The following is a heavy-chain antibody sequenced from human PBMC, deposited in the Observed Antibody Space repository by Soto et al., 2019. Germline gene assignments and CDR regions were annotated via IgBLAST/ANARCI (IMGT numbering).Heavy chain of an antibody. CDR3: ARDSDIVVVRDDAFDI. J-gene: IGHJ3*02. CDR2: ISSSGSTI. CDR1: GFTFSDYY. Sequence: GGSLRLSCAASGFTFSDYYMSWIRQAPGKGLEWVSYISSSGSTIYYADSVKGRFTISRDNAKNSLYLQMNSLRAEDTAVYYCARDSDIVVVRDDAFDIWGQGTMVTVSS. V-gene: IGHV3-11*01. D-gene: IGHD2-2*01.